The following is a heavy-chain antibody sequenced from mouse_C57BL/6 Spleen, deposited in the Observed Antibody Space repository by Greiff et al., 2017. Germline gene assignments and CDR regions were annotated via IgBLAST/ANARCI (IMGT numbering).Heavy chain of an antibody. V-gene: IGHV1-76*01. Sequence: QVQLQQSGAELVRPWASVKLSCKASGYTFPDYYLNWVKQRPGQGLDWIARIYPGSGNTYYTEKFQGKSTLTAEKSSSTAYMQLSSLTSEDSAVYFCARSEGYSFAYWGQGTLVTVSA. CDR1: GYTFPDYY. CDR3: ARSEGYSFAY. CDR2: IYPGSGNT. D-gene: IGHD2-3*01. J-gene: IGHJ3*01.